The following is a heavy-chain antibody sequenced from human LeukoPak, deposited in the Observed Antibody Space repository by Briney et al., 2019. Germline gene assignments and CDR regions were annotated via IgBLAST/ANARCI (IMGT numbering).Heavy chain of an antibody. CDR1: GFTFSSYA. D-gene: IGHD3-9*01. J-gene: IGHJ4*02. V-gene: IGHV3-30*04. Sequence: GGSLRLSCAASGFTFSSYAMHWVRQAPGKGLEWVAVISYDGSNKYYADSVKGRFTISRDNSKNTLYLQMNSLRAEDTAVYYCARDFDWLSYFDYWGQGTLVPVSS. CDR3: ARDFDWLSYFDY. CDR2: ISYDGSNK.